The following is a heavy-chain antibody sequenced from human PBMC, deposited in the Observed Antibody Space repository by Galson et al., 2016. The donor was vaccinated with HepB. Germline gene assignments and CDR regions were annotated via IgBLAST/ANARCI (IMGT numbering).Heavy chain of an antibody. J-gene: IGHJ4*02. CDR2: VNTDGSGA. CDR1: GFTFSNYW. CDR3: ARYSSGYRPNFDY. Sequence: SLRLSCAASGFTFSNYWMHWVRQAPGKGLVWFSRVNTDGSGADYADSVKGRFTISRDNSKDTLYLEMNSLRAEDTAVYYCARYSSGYRPNFDYWGQGTLVTVSS. V-gene: IGHV3-74*01. D-gene: IGHD3-22*01.